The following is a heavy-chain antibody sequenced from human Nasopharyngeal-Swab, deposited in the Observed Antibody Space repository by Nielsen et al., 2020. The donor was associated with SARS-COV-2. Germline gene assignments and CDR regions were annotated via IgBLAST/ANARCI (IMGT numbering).Heavy chain of an antibody. Sequence: ASVKVSCKASGYIFTSYDISWVRQARGQGLEWMGWIGAYNGNTHYAQKFQDRVTMTTDTYTSTVYMELRSLRSDDTAVYYCARHGVAEDYWGQGTLVTVSS. CDR3: ARHGVAEDY. D-gene: IGHD3-3*01. J-gene: IGHJ4*02. CDR2: IGAYNGNT. V-gene: IGHV1-18*01. CDR1: GYIFTSYD.